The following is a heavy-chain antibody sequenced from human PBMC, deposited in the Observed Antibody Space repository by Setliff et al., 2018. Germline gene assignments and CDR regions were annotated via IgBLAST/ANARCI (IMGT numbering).Heavy chain of an antibody. D-gene: IGHD5-18*01. CDR1: GGSVRGYY. Sequence: PSETLSLTCTVSGGSVRGYYWSWIRQPPGKGLEWIGYMYYSGDTNYNPSLKSRVTISVDTSKNQFSLELWSVTAADTAVYYCARLPPLHTPMALTFDYWGQGILVTVSS. CDR3: ARLPPLHTPMALTFDY. V-gene: IGHV4-59*08. J-gene: IGHJ4*02. CDR2: MYYSGDT.